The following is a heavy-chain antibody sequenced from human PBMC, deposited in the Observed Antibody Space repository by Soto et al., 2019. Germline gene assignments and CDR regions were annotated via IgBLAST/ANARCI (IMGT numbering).Heavy chain of an antibody. CDR2: INPNSGGT. CDR1: GYTFTGYY. V-gene: IGHV1-2*04. CDR3: ARDLVMGSSSAWFDP. J-gene: IGHJ5*02. D-gene: IGHD6-6*01. Sequence: ASVKVSCKASGYTFTGYYMNWVRQAPGQGLEWMGWINPNSGGTNYAQKFQGWVTMTRDTSISTAYMELSRLRSDDTAVYYCARDLVMGSSSAWFDPWGQGTLVTVSS.